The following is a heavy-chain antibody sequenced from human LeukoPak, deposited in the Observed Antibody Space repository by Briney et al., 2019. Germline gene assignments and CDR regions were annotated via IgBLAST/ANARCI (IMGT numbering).Heavy chain of an antibody. CDR2: IEQDGSEK. CDR1: GLTYSSYR. V-gene: IGHV3-7*01. Sequence: PGGALRLSCAASGLTYSSYRLNGVRPAPGRGVEGVANIEQDGSEKNYVDSVKGRFTISRDNAKNSLYLQMNSLRAEDTAVYYCARDRILDANYFSFDDYWGQGTLVTVSS. D-gene: IGHD3-3*01. J-gene: IGHJ4*02. CDR3: ARDRILDANYFSFDDY.